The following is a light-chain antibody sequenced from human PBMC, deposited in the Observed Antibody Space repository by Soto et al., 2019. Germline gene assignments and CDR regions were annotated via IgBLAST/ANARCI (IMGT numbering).Light chain of an antibody. CDR1: QSISTF. CDR2: DAS. V-gene: IGKV1-5*01. J-gene: IGKJ1*01. Sequence: DIQMTHSPSTLSASAGDTVTITCRASQSISTFLAWYQQKPGKAPKLLIFDASSLKSGVPSRFSGSGSGTEFTLTISSLQPDDFATYYCQQYNSYSWTFGQGTKVDIK. CDR3: QQYNSYSWT.